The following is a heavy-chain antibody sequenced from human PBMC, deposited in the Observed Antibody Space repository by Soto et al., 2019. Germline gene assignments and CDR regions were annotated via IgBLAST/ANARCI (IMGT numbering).Heavy chain of an antibody. CDR1: GFTFSSYA. CDR3: AKDSYDYIWGSYRPPYYFDY. Sequence: EVQLLESGGGLVQPGGSLRLSCAASGFTFSSYAMSWVRQAPGKGLEWVSAISGSGGSTYYADSVKGRFTISSDNSKNTLYLQMNSLRAEDTAVYYCAKDSYDYIWGSYRPPYYFDYWGQGTLVTVSS. CDR2: ISGSGGST. J-gene: IGHJ4*02. D-gene: IGHD3-16*02. V-gene: IGHV3-23*01.